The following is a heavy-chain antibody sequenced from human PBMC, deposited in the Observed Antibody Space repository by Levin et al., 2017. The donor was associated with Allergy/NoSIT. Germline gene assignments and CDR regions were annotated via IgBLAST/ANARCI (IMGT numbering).Heavy chain of an antibody. J-gene: IGHJ4*02. CDR2: IYYSGNT. D-gene: IGHD1-1*01. CDR1: GASITNYY. CDR3: ARAFTGTLFDY. Sequence: SETLSLTCTVSGASITNYYWSWIRQSPGKGLEWIGSIYYSGNTNYNPSLQSRVSMSVGASKTQFSLWLTSVTDADTAVYYCARAFTGTLFDYWGQEALVTVSS. V-gene: IGHV4-59*12.